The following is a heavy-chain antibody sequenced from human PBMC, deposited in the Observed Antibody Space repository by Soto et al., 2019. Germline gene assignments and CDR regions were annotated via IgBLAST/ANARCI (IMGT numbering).Heavy chain of an antibody. Sequence: SAKVSCKASGGTFSSYAISWVRQAPGQGLEWMGGIIPISDTTNYAQKFQGRVTITADEATSTAYMELSSLRSEDTAVYYCARSQGSSTSLEIYYYYYYGMDVWGQGTTVTVSS. CDR1: GGTFSSYA. D-gene: IGHD2-2*01. CDR2: IIPISDTT. V-gene: IGHV1-69*13. J-gene: IGHJ6*02. CDR3: ARSQGSSTSLEIYYYYYYGMDV.